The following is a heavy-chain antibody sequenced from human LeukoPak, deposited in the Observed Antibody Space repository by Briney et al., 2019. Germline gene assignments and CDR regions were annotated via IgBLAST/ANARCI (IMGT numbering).Heavy chain of an antibody. CDR2: ISSSSSYI. V-gene: IGHV3-21*01. J-gene: IGHJ4*02. Sequence: GGSLRLSCAASGFTFSSYSMNWVRQAPGKGLEWVSSISSSSSYIYYADSVKGRFTIFRDNAKNSLYLQMNSLRAEDTAVYYCARARYSSGWDFDYWGQGTLVTVSS. CDR1: GFTFSSYS. CDR3: ARARYSSGWDFDY. D-gene: IGHD6-19*01.